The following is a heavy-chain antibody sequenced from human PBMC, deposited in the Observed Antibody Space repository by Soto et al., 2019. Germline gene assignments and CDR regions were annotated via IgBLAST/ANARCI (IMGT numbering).Heavy chain of an antibody. CDR3: AREDYYYGMDV. CDR1: GYTFTSCA. CDR2: INVGNGNT. J-gene: IGHJ6*02. Sequence: ASVKVSCKASGYTFTSCAMHWVRQAPGQRLEWMGWINVGNGNTKYSQKFQGRVTITRDTSASTAYMELSSLRSEDTAVYYCAREDYYYGMDVWGQGTTVTVSS. V-gene: IGHV1-3*01.